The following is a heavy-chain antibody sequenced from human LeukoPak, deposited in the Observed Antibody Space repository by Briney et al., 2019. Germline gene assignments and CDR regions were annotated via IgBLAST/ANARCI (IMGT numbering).Heavy chain of an antibody. Sequence: PGGSLRLSCAASGFTFSSYGMHWVRQVPGKGLEWVAGIWYDESNKYYAYSVEGRFAISRDNSKNTLDLEMNSLRAEDTAVYYCAREDPPVNDAFDIWGQGTMVTVSS. V-gene: IGHV3-33*01. CDR3: AREDPPVNDAFDI. J-gene: IGHJ3*02. D-gene: IGHD2/OR15-2a*01. CDR2: IWYDESNK. CDR1: GFTFSSYG.